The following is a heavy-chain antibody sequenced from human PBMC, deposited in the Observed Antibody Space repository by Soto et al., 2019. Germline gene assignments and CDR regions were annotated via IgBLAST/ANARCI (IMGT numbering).Heavy chain of an antibody. Sequence: SETLSLTCTVSGGSFSSYSWSWIRQPPGKGLEWIGYVYYSGSTTYNPSLRSRVTMSIDTSKNQVSLKLSSVTAADTGVYYCAGDYGSGSYRFDYWGHGTLVTVSS. CDR3: AGDYGSGSYRFDY. V-gene: IGHV4-59*01. CDR1: GGSFSSYS. D-gene: IGHD3-10*01. CDR2: VYYSGST. J-gene: IGHJ4*01.